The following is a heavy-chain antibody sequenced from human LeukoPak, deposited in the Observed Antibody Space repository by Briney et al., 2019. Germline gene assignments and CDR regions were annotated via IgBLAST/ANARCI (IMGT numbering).Heavy chain of an antibody. CDR2: TYYRSKWYN. CDR3: ARGGPLRFLEWLLGSWFDP. Sequence: SQTLSLTCAISGDSVSSNSAAWNWIRQSPSRGLEWLGRTYYRSKWYNDYAVSVKSRITINPDTSKNQFSLQLNSVTPEDTAVYYCARGGPLRFLEWLLGSWFDPWGQGTLVTVSS. J-gene: IGHJ5*02. CDR1: GDSVSSNSAA. D-gene: IGHD3-3*01. V-gene: IGHV6-1*01.